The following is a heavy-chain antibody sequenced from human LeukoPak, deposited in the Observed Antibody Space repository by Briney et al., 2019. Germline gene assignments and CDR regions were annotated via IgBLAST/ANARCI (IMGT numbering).Heavy chain of an antibody. CDR1: GFTFSNAW. D-gene: IGHD2-8*01. J-gene: IGHJ4*02. CDR2: IKSKTDGGTT. V-gene: IGHV3-15*01. CDR3: AKDVARYCTNGVCYR. Sequence: GGSLRLSCAASGFTFSNAWMSWVRQAPGKGLEWVGRIKSKTDGGTTDYAAPVKGRFTISRDDSKNTLYLQMNSLTAEDTAIYYCAKDVARYCTNGVCYRWGQGTLVTVSS.